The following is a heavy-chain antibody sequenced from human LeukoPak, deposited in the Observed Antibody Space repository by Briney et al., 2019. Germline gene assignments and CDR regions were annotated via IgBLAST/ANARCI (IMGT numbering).Heavy chain of an antibody. V-gene: IGHV4-31*03. J-gene: IGHJ6*04. CDR2: IYYSGST. Sequence: SETLSLTCTVSAGSIISSGYYCSWIRQHPGKGLEWIGYIYYSGSTYYNPSLKSRVTISVDTSKNQFSLKLSSVTAADPAVYYCAKRDCSSTSCYKYGMDVWGKGTTVTVSS. CDR3: AKRDCSSTSCYKYGMDV. CDR1: AGSIISSGYY. D-gene: IGHD2-2*02.